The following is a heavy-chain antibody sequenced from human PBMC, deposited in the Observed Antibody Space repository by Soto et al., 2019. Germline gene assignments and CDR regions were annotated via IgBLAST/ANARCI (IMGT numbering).Heavy chain of an antibody. CDR1: GGSVNSGNYY. CDR3: ARVERGTATTVVDAFDI. CDR2: MSHSGGT. Sequence: QVQLQQWGAGLLKPSETLSLTCAVFGGSVNSGNYYWSWIRQPPGKGLEWIGEMSHSGGTHFNPSPTSRVPISVETSKTQFSLRMSSVTAADTALYYCARVERGTATTVVDAFDIWGPGTMVTVSS. V-gene: IGHV4-34*01. D-gene: IGHD1-1*01. J-gene: IGHJ3*02.